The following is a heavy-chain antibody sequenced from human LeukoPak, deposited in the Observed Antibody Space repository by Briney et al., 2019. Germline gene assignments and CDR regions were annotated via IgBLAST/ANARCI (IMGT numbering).Heavy chain of an antibody. V-gene: IGHV3-21*01. J-gene: IGHJ6*03. CDR2: ISSSSSYI. D-gene: IGHD3-10*01. CDR3: ARAGDYYGSGSYLPPVYYYYMDV. CDR1: GFTFSSYS. Sequence: PGGSLRLSCAASGFTFSSYSMNWVRQAPGKGLEWVSSISSSSSYIYYADSVKGRFTISRDNAKNSLYLQMNSLRAEDTAVYYCARAGDYYGSGSYLPPVYYYYMDVWGKGTTVTVSS.